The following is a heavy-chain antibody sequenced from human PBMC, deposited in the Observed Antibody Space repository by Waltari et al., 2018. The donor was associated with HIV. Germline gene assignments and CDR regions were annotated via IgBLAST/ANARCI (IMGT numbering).Heavy chain of an antibody. Sequence: QVQLQQWGAGLLKPSETLSLTCAVYGGSFSGYYWSWIRQPPGKGLEWIGEINHSGSTNYNPSLKSRVTISVDTSENHFSLKLNSVTAADTALYYCARGKIQLWSQGWYFDLWGRGTLVTVSS. CDR3: ARGKIQLWSQGWYFDL. CDR1: GGSFSGYY. D-gene: IGHD5-18*01. J-gene: IGHJ2*01. CDR2: INHSGST. V-gene: IGHV4-34*01.